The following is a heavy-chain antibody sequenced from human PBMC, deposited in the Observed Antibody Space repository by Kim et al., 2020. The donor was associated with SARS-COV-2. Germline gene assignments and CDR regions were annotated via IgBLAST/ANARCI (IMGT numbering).Heavy chain of an antibody. CDR2: ISGSGGST. Sequence: GGSLRLSCAASGFTFSSYAMSWVRQAPGKGLEWVSAISGSGGSTYYADSVKGRFTISRDNSKNTLYLQMNSLRAEDTAVYYCAKYEEKQYYDFWSGYSGPGNYWGQGTLVTVSS. CDR1: GFTFSSYA. CDR3: AKYEEKQYYDFWSGYSGPGNY. D-gene: IGHD3-3*01. V-gene: IGHV3-23*01. J-gene: IGHJ4*02.